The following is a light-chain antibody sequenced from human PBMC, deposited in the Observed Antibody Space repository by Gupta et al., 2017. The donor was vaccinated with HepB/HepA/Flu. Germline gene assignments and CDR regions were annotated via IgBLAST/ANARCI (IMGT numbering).Light chain of an antibody. CDR1: NIGERS. CDR2: DDR. V-gene: IGLV3-21*01. Sequence: YVLTQPPSVPLAPGKTARITSGGANIGERSLQWYQQRSGQAPVLVIYDDRERPSGIPERFSGSNSGNTATLTISGVEVGDEADYYCHVWDNTSDHPVIFGGGTKLTVL. J-gene: IGLJ2*01. CDR3: HVWDNTSDHPVI.